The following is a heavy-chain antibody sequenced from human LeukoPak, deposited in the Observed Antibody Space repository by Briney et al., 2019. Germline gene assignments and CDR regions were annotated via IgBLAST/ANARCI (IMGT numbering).Heavy chain of an antibody. Sequence: GGSLRLSCAASGFTFNIYAMIWVRQAPGRGLEWVSAISTGGGSTYYADSVKGRFTISRDNSKNTLFLQMNSLRAEDTAVYYCANTYSSSEDFDYWGQGTLVTVSS. D-gene: IGHD6-6*01. CDR3: ANTYSSSEDFDY. CDR1: GFTFNIYA. J-gene: IGHJ4*02. CDR2: ISTGGGST. V-gene: IGHV3-23*01.